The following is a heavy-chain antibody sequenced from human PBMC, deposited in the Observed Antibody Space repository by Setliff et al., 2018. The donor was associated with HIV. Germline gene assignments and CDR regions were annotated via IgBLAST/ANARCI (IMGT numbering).Heavy chain of an antibody. CDR1: GFTFSDYH. D-gene: IGHD6-13*01. Sequence: GGSLRLSCAVSGFTFSDYHMDWVRQAPGKGLEWVAVILYDGSNKYYADSVKGRFTISRDNLKKRVYLQMSSLRAEDTAVYFCATLSSNWHLDYWGQGTLVTVSS. CDR2: ILYDGSNK. V-gene: IGHV3-30*03. J-gene: IGHJ4*02. CDR3: ATLSSNWHLDY.